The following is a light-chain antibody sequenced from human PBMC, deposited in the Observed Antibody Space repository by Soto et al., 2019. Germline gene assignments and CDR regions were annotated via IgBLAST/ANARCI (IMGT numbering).Light chain of an antibody. CDR3: CSYAGSYTLV. CDR2: DVS. V-gene: IGLV2-11*01. J-gene: IGLJ3*02. CDR1: SSDVGGYNY. Sequence: QSVLTQARSVSGSPGQSVTSSRTGTSSDVGGYNYVSWYQQHPGKAPKVMIYDVSKRPSGVPDRFSGSKSGNTASLTISGLQADDEADYYCCSYAGSYTLVFGGGTKVTVL.